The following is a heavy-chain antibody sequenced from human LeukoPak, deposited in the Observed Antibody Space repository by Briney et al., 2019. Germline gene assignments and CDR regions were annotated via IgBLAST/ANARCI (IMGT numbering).Heavy chain of an antibody. Sequence: GESLKISCKGSGYRFTSYWIGWVRQIPGKGLEWMAIIYPADSDIRYSPSFQGQVTISADKSISTAYLQWSSLKAPDTAMYYCARSLTAAAGDYWGQGTLVTVSS. CDR2: IYPADSDI. V-gene: IGHV5-51*01. J-gene: IGHJ4*02. CDR1: GYRFTSYW. CDR3: ARSLTAAAGDY. D-gene: IGHD6-25*01.